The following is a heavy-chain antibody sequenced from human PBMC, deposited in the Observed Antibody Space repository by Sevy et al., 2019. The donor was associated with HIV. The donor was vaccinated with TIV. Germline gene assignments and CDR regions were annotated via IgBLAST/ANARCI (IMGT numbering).Heavy chain of an antibody. Sequence: GGSLRLSCAGSGFIFSSYAMTWVRQAPGKGLEWVSSISGSGDSPYYADSVKGRFTISRDNTKSTLYLQMNSLRAEDTALYYCAKTFAIFGVLMSPDFDPWGQGTLVTVSS. CDR1: GFIFSSYA. CDR2: ISGSGDSP. V-gene: IGHV3-23*01. CDR3: AKTFAIFGVLMSPDFDP. D-gene: IGHD3-16*01. J-gene: IGHJ5*02.